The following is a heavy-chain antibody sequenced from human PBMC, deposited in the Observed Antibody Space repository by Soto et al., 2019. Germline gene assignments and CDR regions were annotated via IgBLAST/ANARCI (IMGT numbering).Heavy chain of an antibody. D-gene: IGHD3-10*01. Sequence: TLSLTCTVSGGSISSGGYYWSWIRQHPGKGLEWIGYIYYSGSTYYNPSLKSRVTISVDTSKNQFSLKLSSVTAADTAVYYCARGMVRDNLDYWGQGTLVTVSS. CDR3: ARGMVRDNLDY. V-gene: IGHV4-31*03. J-gene: IGHJ4*02. CDR1: GGSISSGGYY. CDR2: IYYSGST.